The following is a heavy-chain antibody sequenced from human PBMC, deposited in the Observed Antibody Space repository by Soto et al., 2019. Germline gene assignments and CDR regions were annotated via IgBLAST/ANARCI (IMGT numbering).Heavy chain of an antibody. CDR1: GYTFTSFD. CDR3: ARGKADYDFWSGYYARWFDP. J-gene: IGHJ5*02. CDR2: MNPNSGNT. D-gene: IGHD3-3*01. V-gene: IGHV1-8*01. Sequence: QVPLVQSGAEVKKPGASVKVSCKASGYTFTSFDINWVRQATGQGLEWMGWMNPNSGNTGYAQKFQGRVTMTRNTSISTAYMELSSLRSEDTAVYYCARGKADYDFWSGYYARWFDPWGQGTLVTVSS.